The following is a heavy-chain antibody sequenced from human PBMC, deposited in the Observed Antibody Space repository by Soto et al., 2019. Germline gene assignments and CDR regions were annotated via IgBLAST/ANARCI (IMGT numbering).Heavy chain of an antibody. D-gene: IGHD2-15*01. V-gene: IGHV4-61*01. J-gene: IGHJ6*02. CDR1: GGSVSSESHY. CDR2: IYYTGST. Sequence: SETLSLTCTVSGGSVSSESHYWSWIRQTPGKGLEWIGYIYYTGSTNYNPSLKGRVTMSVDTSRDQVSLRLRSVTRADTAVYYCAADLNCSGGSCTGGAGGRDVWGQGTTVTVSS. CDR3: AADLNCSGGSCTGGAGGRDV.